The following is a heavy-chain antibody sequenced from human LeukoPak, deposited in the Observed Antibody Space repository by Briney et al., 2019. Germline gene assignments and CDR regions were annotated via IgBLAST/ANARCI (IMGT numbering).Heavy chain of an antibody. CDR2: IWYDGSKE. D-gene: IGHD5-12*01. V-gene: IGHV3-33*03. J-gene: IGHJ4*02. Sequence: PGGSLRLSCAASGFSFSSYGMHWVRQAPGKGLEWVAVIWYDGSKEHYVDSVKGRFTISRDNAKNTLLLQMNSLRVEDSAVYYCAKDDSGTFDYWGKGIPVIVSS. CDR3: AKDDSGTFDY. CDR1: GFSFSSYG.